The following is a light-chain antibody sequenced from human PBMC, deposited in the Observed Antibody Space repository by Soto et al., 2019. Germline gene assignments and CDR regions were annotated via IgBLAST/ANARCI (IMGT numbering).Light chain of an antibody. CDR1: ESVSNS. CDR2: NAS. V-gene: IGKV3D-15*01. CDR3: QQYNNWPIT. Sequence: TQSPATLSLSPGERATLSCRASESVSNSLAWYQHKPGQAPRLLIYNASNRATGIPARFSGSGSGTEFTLTISSLQSEDFAVYYCQQYNNWPITFGQGTRLEIK. J-gene: IGKJ5*01.